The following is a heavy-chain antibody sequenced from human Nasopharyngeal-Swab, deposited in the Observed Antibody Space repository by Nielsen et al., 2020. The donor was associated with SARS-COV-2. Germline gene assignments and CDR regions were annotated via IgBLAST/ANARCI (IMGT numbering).Heavy chain of an antibody. Sequence: VRQAPGKGLEWVSGISGSYGCTYYADSVKGRFTISRDNSKNTLYLQMNSLRAEDTAVYYCAKRSIAVARDHFDYWGQGTLVTVSS. CDR2: ISGSYGCT. J-gene: IGHJ4*02. CDR3: AKRSIAVARDHFDY. V-gene: IGHV3-23*01. D-gene: IGHD6-19*01.